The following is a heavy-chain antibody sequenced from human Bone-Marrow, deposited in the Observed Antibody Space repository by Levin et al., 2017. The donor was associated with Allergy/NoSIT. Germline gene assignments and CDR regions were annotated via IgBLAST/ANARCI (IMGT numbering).Heavy chain of an antibody. CDR3: AKDRVVPVGRFDF. D-gene: IGHD3-3*01. J-gene: IGHJ4*02. V-gene: IGHV3-23*01. CDR1: GFVFSTYA. CDR2: ISGSAGET. Sequence: PGGSLRLSCAASGFVFSTYAMSWVRQAPGKGLEWVAAISGSAGETFYRDSVKGRFTISRDNSKNTVSLQMNSLRAEDTAVYYCAKDRVVPVGRFDFWGPGTLIVVSS.